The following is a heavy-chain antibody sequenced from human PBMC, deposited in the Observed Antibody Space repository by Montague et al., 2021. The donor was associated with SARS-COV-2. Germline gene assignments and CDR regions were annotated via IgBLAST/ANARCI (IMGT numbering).Heavy chain of an antibody. V-gene: IGHV4-34*01. Sequence: SETLSLTCAVYGGSFSGYYWTWIRQSPRKGLEWIGEINHSESTNYNPSLKSRVTISVDTSKNQFSLKLSSVTAADTAVYYCARDPWRITIFGVVTRYGMDVWGQGTTVTVSS. CDR1: GGSFSGYY. J-gene: IGHJ6*02. D-gene: IGHD3-3*01. CDR2: INHSEST. CDR3: ARDPWRITIFGVVTRYGMDV.